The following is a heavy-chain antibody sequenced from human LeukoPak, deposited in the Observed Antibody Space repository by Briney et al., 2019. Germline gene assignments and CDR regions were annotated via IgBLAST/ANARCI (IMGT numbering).Heavy chain of an antibody. Sequence: GASVKVSCKASGYTFTSYGISWVRQAPGQGLEWMGWISAYNGNTNYAQKFQGRVTITADESTSTAYMELSSLRSEDTAVYYCARDRGRGFYYGSGSYYQAFDIWGQGTMVTVSS. D-gene: IGHD3-10*01. V-gene: IGHV1-18*01. J-gene: IGHJ3*02. CDR3: ARDRGRGFYYGSGSYYQAFDI. CDR2: ISAYNGNT. CDR1: GYTFTSYG.